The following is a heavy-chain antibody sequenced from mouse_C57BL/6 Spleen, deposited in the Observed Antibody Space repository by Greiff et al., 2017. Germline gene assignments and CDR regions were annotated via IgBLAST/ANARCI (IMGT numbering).Heavy chain of an antibody. CDR1: GYAFSSSW. V-gene: IGHV1-82*01. D-gene: IGHD2-5*01. J-gene: IGHJ4*01. Sequence: QVQLQQSGPELVKPGASVKISCKASGYAFSSSWMNWVKQRPGKGLEWIGRIYPGDGDTNYNGKFKGKATLTADTSSSTAYMQLSSLTSEDSAVYFCARERAYYSNGYYAMDYWGQGTSVTVSS. CDR3: ARERAYYSNGYYAMDY. CDR2: IYPGDGDT.